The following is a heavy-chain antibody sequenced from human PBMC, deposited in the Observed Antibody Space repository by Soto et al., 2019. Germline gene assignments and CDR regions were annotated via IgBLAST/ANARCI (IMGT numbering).Heavy chain of an antibody. CDR1: GGTFSSYA. CDR2: IIPIFGTA. D-gene: IGHD5-12*01. V-gene: IGHV1-69*01. Sequence: QVQLVQSGAEVKKPGSSVKVSCKASGGTFSSYAISWVRQAPGQGLEWMGGIIPIFGTANYAQKFQGRVTITADESTSTAYMELSSLRSEDTAVYYCARGDSGTHPPNYHYYYGMDVWGQGTTVTVSS. J-gene: IGHJ6*02. CDR3: ARGDSGTHPPNYHYYYGMDV.